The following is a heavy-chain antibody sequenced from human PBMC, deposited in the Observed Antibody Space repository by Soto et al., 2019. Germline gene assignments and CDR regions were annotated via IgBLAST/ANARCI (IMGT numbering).Heavy chain of an antibody. CDR3: AKEGLRADYYYNGKVV. CDR1: GYTFTGYY. D-gene: IGHD2-15*01. Sequence: ASVKVSCKASGYTFTGYYMHWVGQAPGRGREWMGWINPNSGGRNYAQKFQGRVTMTRDTTSSTAYMEVSRLRCDAKGGYCCAKEGLRADYYYNGKVVWGQGTTVTAS. J-gene: IGHJ6*02. V-gene: IGHV1-2*02. CDR2: INPNSGGR.